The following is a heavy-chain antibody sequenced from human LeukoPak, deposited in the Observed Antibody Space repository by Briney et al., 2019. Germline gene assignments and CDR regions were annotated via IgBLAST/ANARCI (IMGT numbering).Heavy chain of an antibody. D-gene: IGHD4-23*01. CDR2: ISWNSGSI. Sequence: GGSLRLSCAASGFTFDDYAMHWVRQAPGKGLEWVSGISWNSGSIGYADSVKGRFTISRDNAKNSLYLQMNSLRAEDTALYYCAKDLYGGNVYYFDYWGQGTLVTVSS. J-gene: IGHJ4*02. V-gene: IGHV3-9*01. CDR1: GFTFDDYA. CDR3: AKDLYGGNVYYFDY.